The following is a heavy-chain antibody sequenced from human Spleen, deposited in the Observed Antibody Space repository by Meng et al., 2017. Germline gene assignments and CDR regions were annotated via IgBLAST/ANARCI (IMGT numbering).Heavy chain of an antibody. Sequence: GSLRLSCTVSGYSISSGYYWGWIRQPPGKGLEWIGSIYHSGSTYYNSSLKSRVTISVDTSKNQFSLKLSSVTAADTAVYYCARDSSGYYLRAFDIWGQGTMVTVSS. CDR3: ARDSSGYYLRAFDI. J-gene: IGHJ3*02. V-gene: IGHV4-38-2*02. CDR2: IYHSGST. D-gene: IGHD3-22*01. CDR1: GYSISSGYY.